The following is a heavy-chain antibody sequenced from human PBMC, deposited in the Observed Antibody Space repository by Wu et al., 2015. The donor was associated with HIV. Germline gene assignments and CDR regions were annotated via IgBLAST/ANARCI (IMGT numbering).Heavy chain of an antibody. V-gene: IGHV1-69*13. D-gene: IGHD3-16*02. Sequence: QVQLVQSGAEVKKPVSSVKVSCKASGGTFRNYAINWVRQAPGQGLEWMGRIIPTFDTTNYAQQFQGRVTITADEFMTTAYMELTSLRSEDTAVYYCATGDFLWGSYRYKSPDRWGQGTLITVSS. J-gene: IGHJ4*02. CDR3: ATGDFLWGSYRYKSPDR. CDR2: IIPTFDTT. CDR1: GGTFRNYA.